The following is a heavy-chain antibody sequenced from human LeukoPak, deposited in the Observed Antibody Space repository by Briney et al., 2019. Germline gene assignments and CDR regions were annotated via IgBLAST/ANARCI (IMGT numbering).Heavy chain of an antibody. CDR2: IYTGGST. Sequence: GGSLRLSCAASGFTVSSNYMTWVRQAPGKGLEWVSIIYTGGSTFYADSVRGRFTISRDNSKNTLYLQMNSLRAEDTAVYYCASSIISPALGELDYWGQGTLVTVSS. CDR3: ASSIISPALGELDY. J-gene: IGHJ4*02. V-gene: IGHV3-53*01. D-gene: IGHD3-10*01. CDR1: GFTVSSNY.